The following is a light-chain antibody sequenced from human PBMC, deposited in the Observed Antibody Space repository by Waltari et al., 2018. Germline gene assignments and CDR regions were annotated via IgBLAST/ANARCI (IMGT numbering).Light chain of an antibody. J-gene: IGKJ1*01. V-gene: IGKV4-1*01. CDR2: WAS. CDR1: QSVLYSSNHKNY. CDR3: QQYYNTPRT. Sequence: DIVMTQSPDSLAVSLGERATINCESSQSVLYSSNHKNYLAWYQQKPGQPPKLLIYWASTRESGVPDRFSGGGSGTEFTLTINSLQAEDVGVYYCQQYYNTPRTFGQGTKVEVK.